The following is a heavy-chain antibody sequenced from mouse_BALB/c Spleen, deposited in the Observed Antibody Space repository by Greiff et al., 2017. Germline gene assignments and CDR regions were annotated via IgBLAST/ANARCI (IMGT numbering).Heavy chain of an antibody. J-gene: IGHJ2*01. CDR2: INPSTGYT. V-gene: IGHV1-7*01. Sequence: QVQLQQSGAELAKPGASVKMSCKASGYTFTSYWMHWVKQRPGQGLEWIGYINPSTGYTEYNQKFKDKATLTADKSSSTAYMQLSSLTSEDSAVYYCAKVYGSSSDYWGQGTTLTVSS. D-gene: IGHD1-1*01. CDR1: GYTFTSYW. CDR3: AKVYGSSSDY.